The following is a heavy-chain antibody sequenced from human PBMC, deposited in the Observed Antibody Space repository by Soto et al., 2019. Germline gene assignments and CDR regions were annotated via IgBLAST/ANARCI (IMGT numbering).Heavy chain of an antibody. CDR2: ISGSGGST. D-gene: IGHD6-6*01. Sequence: EVQLLESGGGLVQPGGSLRLSCAASGFTFSSYAMSWVRQAPAKGLEWVSAISGSGGSTYYADSVKGRFTISRDNSKNTLYLQMNSLRAEDTAVYYCAKKKTPRIAASLVYWGQGTLVTVSS. CDR1: GFTFSSYA. V-gene: IGHV3-23*01. J-gene: IGHJ4*02. CDR3: AKKKTPRIAASLVY.